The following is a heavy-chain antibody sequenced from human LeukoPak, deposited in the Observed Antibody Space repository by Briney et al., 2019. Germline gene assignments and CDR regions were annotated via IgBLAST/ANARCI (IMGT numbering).Heavy chain of an antibody. D-gene: IGHD1-26*01. CDR1: GFTFSSYE. J-gene: IGHJ6*03. CDR3: ARRSYRPRYYYMDV. CDR2: ISSSGSTI. V-gene: IGHV3-48*03. Sequence: GGSLRLSCAASGFTFSSYEMNWVRQAPGKGLEWVSYISSSGSTIYYADSVKGRFTISRDNAKNSLYLQMNSLRAEDTAVYYCARRSYRPRYYYMDVWGKGTTVTISS.